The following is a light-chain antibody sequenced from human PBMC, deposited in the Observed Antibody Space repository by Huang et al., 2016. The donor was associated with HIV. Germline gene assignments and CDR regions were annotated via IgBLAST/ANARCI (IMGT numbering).Light chain of an antibody. J-gene: IGKJ1*01. Sequence: DIQMTQSPSSLSASVGDRVTITCQASQEISKFLNWYQQKPGKVPKLLIYDTSNLETGVPSRFSGSGSGTHFTFTISSLQPEDIATYYCQQYDNLPRTFGQGTKVEIK. V-gene: IGKV1-33*01. CDR3: QQYDNLPRT. CDR2: DTS. CDR1: QEISKF.